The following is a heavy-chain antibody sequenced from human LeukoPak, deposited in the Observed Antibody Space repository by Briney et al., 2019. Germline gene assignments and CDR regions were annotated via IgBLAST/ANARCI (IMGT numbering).Heavy chain of an antibody. V-gene: IGHV4-34*01. Sequence: PSETLSLTCAVYGGSFSGYYWSWIRQPPGKGLEWIGEINHSGSTNYNPSLKSRVTISVDTSKNQFSLKLSSVTAADTAVYYCARALKTSSWSNSPSGNYYYMDVWGKGTTVTVSS. CDR1: GGSFSGYY. J-gene: IGHJ6*03. D-gene: IGHD6-13*01. CDR3: ARALKTSSWSNSPSGNYYYMDV. CDR2: INHSGST.